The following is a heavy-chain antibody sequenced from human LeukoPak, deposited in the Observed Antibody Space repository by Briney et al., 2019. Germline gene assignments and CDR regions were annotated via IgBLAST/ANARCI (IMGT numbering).Heavy chain of an antibody. CDR3: ARDPAVDAFDI. CDR2: ITTTSSII. V-gene: IGHV3-48*04. Sequence: PGGSLRLSCAASGFTFTTYSMNWVRQAPGKGLEWVSYITTTSSIIYYADSVKGRFTISRDNAKNSLYLQMNSLRAEDTAVYYCARDPAVDAFDIWGQGTMVTVSS. J-gene: IGHJ3*02. CDR1: GFTFTTYS.